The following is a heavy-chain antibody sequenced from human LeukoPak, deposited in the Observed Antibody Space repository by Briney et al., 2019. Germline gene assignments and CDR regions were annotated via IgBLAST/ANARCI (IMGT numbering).Heavy chain of an antibody. CDR3: XRSNQAXDX. J-gene: IGHJ4*02. Sequence: GGSLRLSCAASGFTFSSYWMHWVRHVPGKGLVRVARINPGGSSITYADSVKGRFTISRDNAKNTLYLQMDSLRAEDTGVYYXXRSNQAXDXWGQGTXXXVSS. D-gene: IGHD1-14*01. CDR2: INPGGSSI. V-gene: IGHV3-74*01. CDR1: GFTFSSYW.